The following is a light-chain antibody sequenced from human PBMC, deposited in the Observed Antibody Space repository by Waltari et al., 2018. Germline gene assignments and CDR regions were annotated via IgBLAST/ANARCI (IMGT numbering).Light chain of an antibody. J-gene: IGKJ2*01. CDR2: KVS. CDR1: QSLVHSDGNTY. V-gene: IGKV2-30*02. Sequence: DVVMTQSPLSLPVTLGQPASISCRSSQSLVHSDGNTYLNWFQQRPGQSPRRLIYKVSNRDSGVPERFSGSGSGTDFTLKISRVEAEDVGVYYCMQARQTPFTFGQGTKLE. CDR3: MQARQTPFT.